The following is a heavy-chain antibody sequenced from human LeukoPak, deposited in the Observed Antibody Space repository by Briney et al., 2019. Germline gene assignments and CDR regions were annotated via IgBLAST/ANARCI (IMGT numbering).Heavy chain of an antibody. V-gene: IGHV5-51*01. CDR3: ARHQWLVQDYYYMDV. CDR2: IYPGDSDT. D-gene: IGHD6-19*01. J-gene: IGHJ6*03. Sequence: RAGESLKISCKGSGYSFTSYWIGWVRQMPGKGLEWMGIIYPGDSDTRYSPSFQGQVTISADKSISTAYLQWSSLKASDTAMYYCARHQWLVQDYYYMDVWGKGTTVTVSS. CDR1: GYSFTSYW.